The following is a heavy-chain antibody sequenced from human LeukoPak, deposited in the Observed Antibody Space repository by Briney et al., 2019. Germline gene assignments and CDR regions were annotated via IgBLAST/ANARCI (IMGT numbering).Heavy chain of an antibody. CDR1: GGSISSHY. CDR3: VRSYSSSSLDFDY. V-gene: IGHV4-59*06. CDR2: IYYSGST. J-gene: IGHJ4*02. D-gene: IGHD6-6*01. Sequence: SETLSLTCTVSGGSISSHYWSWIRQHPGKGLEWIGYIYYSGSTYYNPSLESRVTISLDTSKNQFSLNLSSVTAADTAVYYCVRSYSSSSLDFDYWGQGTLVTVSS.